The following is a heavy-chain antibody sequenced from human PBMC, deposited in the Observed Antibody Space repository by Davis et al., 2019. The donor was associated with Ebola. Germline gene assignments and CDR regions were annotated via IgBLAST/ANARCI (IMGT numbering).Heavy chain of an antibody. CDR1: GFTFNSYA. Sequence: GESLKISCAASGFTFNSYAMHWVRQAPGKGLEWVAVISYEGSNKYYADSVKGRFTISRDNSKNTLYLQMNSLRAEDTAVYYCARGPAATQSLDYWGQGTLVTVSS. J-gene: IGHJ4*02. D-gene: IGHD2-2*01. V-gene: IGHV3-30-3*01. CDR2: ISYEGSNK. CDR3: ARGPAATQSLDY.